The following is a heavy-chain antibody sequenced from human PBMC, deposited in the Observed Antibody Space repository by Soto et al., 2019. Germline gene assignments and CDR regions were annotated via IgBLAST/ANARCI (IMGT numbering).Heavy chain of an antibody. CDR2: ISAYNGNT. V-gene: IGHV1-18*01. Sequence: QVQLVQSGAEVKNPGASVKVSCKASGYTFTSYGISWVRQAPGQGLEWMGWISAYNGNTNYAQKLQGRVTMTTDTSTSTAYMELRSLRSDDTAVYYCARVWGIVVVVAATLGAFDIWGQGTMVTVSS. J-gene: IGHJ3*02. CDR3: ARVWGIVVVVAATLGAFDI. CDR1: GYTFTSYG. D-gene: IGHD2-15*01.